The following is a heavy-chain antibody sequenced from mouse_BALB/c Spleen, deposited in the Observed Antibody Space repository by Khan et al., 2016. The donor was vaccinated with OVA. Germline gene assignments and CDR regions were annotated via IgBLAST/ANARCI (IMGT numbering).Heavy chain of an antibody. CDR1: GYTFTDCN. Sequence: VQLQQPGPELVKPGASVKISCKASGYTFTDCNMDWVKQRQGESLEWIGYIFPNTGDTGYNQKFKTKATLTVDVSSSTAYMELRSLTSEDSAVYFCSRSGYGSFGYWGQGTLVTVSA. CDR2: IFPNTGDT. V-gene: IGHV1S29*02. D-gene: IGHD1-2*01. J-gene: IGHJ3*01. CDR3: SRSGYGSFGY.